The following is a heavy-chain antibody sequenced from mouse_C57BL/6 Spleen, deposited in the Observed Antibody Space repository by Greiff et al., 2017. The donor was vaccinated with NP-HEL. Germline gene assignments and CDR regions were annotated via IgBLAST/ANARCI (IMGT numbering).Heavy chain of an antibody. CDR2: IDPSDSYT. CDR3: ARTPSTMVTTPFAY. CDR1: GYTFTSYW. D-gene: IGHD2-2*01. V-gene: IGHV1-59*01. Sequence: VQLQQPGAELVRPGTSVKLSCKASGYTFTSYWMHWVKQRPGQGLEWIGVIDPSDSYTNYNQKFKGKATLTVDTSSSTAYMQLSSLTSEDSAVYYCARTPSTMVTTPFAYWGQGTLVTVSA. J-gene: IGHJ3*01.